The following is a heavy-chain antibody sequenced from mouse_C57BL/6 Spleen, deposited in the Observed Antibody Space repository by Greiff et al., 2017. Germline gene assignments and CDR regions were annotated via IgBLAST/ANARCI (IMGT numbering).Heavy chain of an antibody. J-gene: IGHJ2*01. CDR3: ARESDYDGYFDY. V-gene: IGHV1-81*01. Sequence: VQRVESGAELARPGASVKLSCKASGYTFTSYGISWVKQRTGQGLEWIGEIYPRSGNTYYNEKFKGKATLTADKSSSTAYMELRSLTSEDSAVYFCARESDYDGYFDYWGQGTTLTVSS. CDR1: GYTFTSYG. D-gene: IGHD2-4*01. CDR2: IYPRSGNT.